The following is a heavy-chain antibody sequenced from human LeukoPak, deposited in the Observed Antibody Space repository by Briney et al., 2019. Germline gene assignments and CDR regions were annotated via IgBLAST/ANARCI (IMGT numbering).Heavy chain of an antibody. J-gene: IGHJ4*02. Sequence: GGSLRLSCAASGFTFSSYSMNWVRQAPGKGLEWVSYISSSGSTIYYADSVKGRFTISRDNAKNSLYLQMNSLRAEDTAVYYCARAPRRGGNFDYWGQGTLVTVSS. CDR2: ISSSGSTI. V-gene: IGHV3-48*04. D-gene: IGHD3-16*01. CDR1: GFTFSSYS. CDR3: ARAPRRGGNFDY.